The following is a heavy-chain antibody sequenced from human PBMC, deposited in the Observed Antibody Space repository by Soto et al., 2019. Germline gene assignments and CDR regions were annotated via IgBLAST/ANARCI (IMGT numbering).Heavy chain of an antibody. CDR2: IYYSGST. CDR3: VTQLGKLAI. CDR1: GGSISSSSYY. Sequence: QLQLQEAGPGLVKPSETLSLTCTVSGGSISSSSYYWGWIRQPPGKGLEWIGSIYYSGSTYYNPSLKSRVTTSVDTSKYRSSPRLTSVTADDTAVYYCVTQLGKLAIWGQGTMVTVSS. D-gene: IGHD7-27*01. V-gene: IGHV4-39*01. J-gene: IGHJ3*02.